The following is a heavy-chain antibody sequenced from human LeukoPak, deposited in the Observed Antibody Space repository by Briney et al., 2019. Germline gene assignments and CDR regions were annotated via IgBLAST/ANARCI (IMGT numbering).Heavy chain of an antibody. CDR2: INYSGST. CDR3: ARFDGRYDALDY. Sequence: SDTLSLTCTVSGGSISSYHWSWIRQPPGKGLEWIGYINYSGSTNYNPPLKSRVTISLDTSKNQFSLKLSSVTAADTAVYYCARFDGRYDALDYWGQGTLVTVSS. CDR1: GGSISSYH. D-gene: IGHD3-16*01. J-gene: IGHJ4*02. V-gene: IGHV4-59*01.